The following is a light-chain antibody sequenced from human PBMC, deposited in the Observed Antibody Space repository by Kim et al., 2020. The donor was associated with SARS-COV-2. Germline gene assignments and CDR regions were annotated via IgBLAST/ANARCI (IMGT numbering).Light chain of an antibody. CDR1: NFQSKS. CDR2: DDS. Sequence: SYELTQPPSVSVAPGKTAKISCGGSNFQSKSVHWYQQKAGQAPVLVVSDDSDRRSGIPERFSGSYSGNTATLTISSVEAGDDADYYCQVWDGDSDHVVFGGGTKVTVL. CDR3: QVWDGDSDHVV. V-gene: IGLV3-21*03. J-gene: IGLJ2*01.